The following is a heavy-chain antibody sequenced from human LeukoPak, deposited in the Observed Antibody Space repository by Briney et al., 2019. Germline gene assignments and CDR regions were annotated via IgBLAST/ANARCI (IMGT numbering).Heavy chain of an antibody. CDR1: TFPYSSGS. J-gene: IGHJ4*02. Sequence: GGSLRLSCAASTFPYSSGSMLWVRQARGKGLEGVSSISNSWDYILYTDWVKGRYPISRHNHKNSLSAQMKRVSVGDWGVYYCARDSGSSWREGLNYWGQGTLVTVSS. D-gene: IGHD6-13*01. CDR2: ISNSWDYI. CDR3: ARDSGSSWREGLNY. V-gene: IGHV3-21*01.